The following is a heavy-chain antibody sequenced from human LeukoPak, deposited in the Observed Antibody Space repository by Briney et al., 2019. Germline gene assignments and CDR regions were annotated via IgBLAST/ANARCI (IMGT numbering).Heavy chain of an antibody. CDR1: GFTLSGYG. V-gene: IGHV3-74*01. CDR2: LNSDGSTT. CDR3: ARDRVGGHYYYYYGMDV. Sequence: GGPLRLSCAASGFTLSGYGMNCVPHAPGKRLEWVSRLNSDGSTTSYADSVKGRFTISRDNSKNTLYLQMNSLRAEDTAVYYCARDRVGGHYYYYYGMDVWGQGNTVTVSS. J-gene: IGHJ6*02. D-gene: IGHD3-3*01.